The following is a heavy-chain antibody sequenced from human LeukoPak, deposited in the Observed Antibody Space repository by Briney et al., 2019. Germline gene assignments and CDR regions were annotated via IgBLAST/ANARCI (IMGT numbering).Heavy chain of an antibody. CDR1: GYSINSGSY. CDR2: IHHSGST. Sequence: SETLSLTCSVSGYSINSGSYWGWIRQPPGKGLEWIASIHHSGSTYYNPSLKSRVTMPVDTSKNQLSLKLTSVTAADTAVYYCARAFGVVIYFDYWGQGTLVTVSS. D-gene: IGHD3-3*01. V-gene: IGHV4-38-2*02. CDR3: ARAFGVVIYFDY. J-gene: IGHJ4*02.